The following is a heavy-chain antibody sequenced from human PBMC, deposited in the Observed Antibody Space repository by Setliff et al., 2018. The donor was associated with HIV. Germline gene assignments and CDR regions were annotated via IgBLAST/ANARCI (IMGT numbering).Heavy chain of an antibody. Sequence: ASVKVSCKASGYTFTGYYIHCLRQAPGQGLQWMGRINPKTGDTDYAQNFQGRVTLTTDTSINTAYMELSRLTSDDTALYFCVREVRAAYKGPLWFGQSDPRPDTFDIWGQGTMVTVSS. J-gene: IGHJ3*02. CDR3: VREVRAAYKGPLWFGQSDPRPDTFDI. D-gene: IGHD3-10*01. CDR2: INPKTGDT. CDR1: GYTFTGYY. V-gene: IGHV1-2*06.